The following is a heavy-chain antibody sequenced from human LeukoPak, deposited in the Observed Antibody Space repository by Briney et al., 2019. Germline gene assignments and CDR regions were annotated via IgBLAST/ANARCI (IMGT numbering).Heavy chain of an antibody. Sequence: SETLSLTCTVSGGSISSYYWSWIRQPPGKGLEWIGYIYYTGSTNYNPSLKSRVTISVDTSKNQFSLRMRDVTAADMAVYFCATAEWEYFYFDSWGQGALVAVSS. D-gene: IGHD1-26*01. V-gene: IGHV4-59*12. CDR2: IYYTGST. J-gene: IGHJ4*02. CDR3: ATAEWEYFYFDS. CDR1: GGSISSYY.